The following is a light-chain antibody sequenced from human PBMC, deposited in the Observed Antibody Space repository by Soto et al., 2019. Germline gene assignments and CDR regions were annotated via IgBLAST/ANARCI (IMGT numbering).Light chain of an antibody. CDR3: QQYNTWWT. Sequence: EIVMMQSPATLSVSPGERATLSCRASQSVSNNLAWYQKKPGQAPRLLIYGASTRATGIPARFSGSGSGTEFTLTISSLQSEDFAVYYCQQYNTWWTFGQGTRVEIK. J-gene: IGKJ1*01. CDR1: QSVSNN. V-gene: IGKV3-15*01. CDR2: GAS.